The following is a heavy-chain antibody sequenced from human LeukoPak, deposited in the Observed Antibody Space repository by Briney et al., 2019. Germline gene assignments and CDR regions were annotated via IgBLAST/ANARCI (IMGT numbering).Heavy chain of an antibody. CDR3: ATPSFNYYDSSGYYRHDAFDI. V-gene: IGHV4-4*07. CDR1: GGSINSYY. Sequence: SETLSLTCTVSGGSINSYYWSWIRQPAGKGLEWIGRIYTSGTTNYNPSLKSRVTMSVDTSKKQFSLKLSSVTAADTAVYYCATPSFNYYDSSGYYRHDAFDIWGQGTMVTVSS. J-gene: IGHJ3*02. CDR2: IYTSGTT. D-gene: IGHD3-22*01.